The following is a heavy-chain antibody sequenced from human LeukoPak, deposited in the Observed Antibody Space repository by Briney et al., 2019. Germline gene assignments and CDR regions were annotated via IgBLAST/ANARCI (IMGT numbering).Heavy chain of an antibody. CDR2: IIPNSGGT. V-gene: IGHV1-2*02. Sequence: ASVKVSCKASGGTFSSYAISWVRQAPGQGLEWMGRIIPNSGGTNYAQKFQGRVTMTRDTSISTAYMELSRLTSADTAVYRCATPSSSSWYGFDPWGQGTLVTVSS. J-gene: IGHJ5*02. D-gene: IGHD6-13*01. CDR3: ATPSSSSWYGFDP. CDR1: GGTFSSYA.